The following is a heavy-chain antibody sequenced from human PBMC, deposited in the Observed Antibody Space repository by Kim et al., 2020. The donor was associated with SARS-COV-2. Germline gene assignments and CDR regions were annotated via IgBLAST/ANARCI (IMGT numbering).Heavy chain of an antibody. Sequence: AQKFQGRVTMTRDTSTSTVYMELSSLRSEDTAVYYCARGRLREDFYGMDVWGQGTTVTVSS. V-gene: IGHV1-46*01. CDR3: ARGRLREDFYGMDV. J-gene: IGHJ6*02.